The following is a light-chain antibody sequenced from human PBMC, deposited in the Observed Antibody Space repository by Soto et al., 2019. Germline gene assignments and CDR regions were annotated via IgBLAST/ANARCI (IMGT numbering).Light chain of an antibody. CDR1: QSVSSH. V-gene: IGKV3-11*01. CDR3: QQRNSWPPTFT. CDR2: DTS. J-gene: IGKJ5*01. Sequence: EIVMTQSPATLSVSPGEGATVSCRASQSVSSHLAWYQHKPGQAPRLLIYDTSIRATGIPARFSGSGSGTDFTLTISSLEPEDFAVYYCQQRNSWPPTFTFGQGTRLEIK.